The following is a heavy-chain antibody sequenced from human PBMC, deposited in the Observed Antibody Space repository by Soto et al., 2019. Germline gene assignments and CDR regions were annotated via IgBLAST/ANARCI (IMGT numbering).Heavy chain of an antibody. J-gene: IGHJ6*02. CDR2: IFSDAER. Sequence: QVTLRESGPVLVKPTETLTLTCNVSGFSLTTGRMGVSWIRQPPGKALEWVAHIFSDAERSYSRSLQGRLTVSKVYFGCQVVLTMTKMDPVDTGTYFCVRMNADSYCSYYAMDVWGQGTTVTVSS. CDR3: VRMNADSYCSYYAMDV. CDR1: GFSLTTGRMG. V-gene: IGHV2-26*01. D-gene: IGHD3-10*01.